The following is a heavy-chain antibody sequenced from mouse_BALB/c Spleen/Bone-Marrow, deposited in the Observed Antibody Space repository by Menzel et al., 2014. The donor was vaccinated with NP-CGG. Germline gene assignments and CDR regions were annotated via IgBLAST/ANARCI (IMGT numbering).Heavy chain of an antibody. Sequence: VQLQQSGAELARPGASVKLSCKASGYTFXSYWMQWVKQRPGQGLEWIGAIYPEDGDTRYTQKFRGKATLTADKSSNTAYMQLSSLTSEDSAVYFCASPYGNYDAMDYWGQGTSVTVSS. J-gene: IGHJ4*01. CDR1: GYTFXSYW. CDR2: IYPEDGDT. V-gene: IGHV1-87*01. CDR3: ASPYGNYDAMDY. D-gene: IGHD2-1*01.